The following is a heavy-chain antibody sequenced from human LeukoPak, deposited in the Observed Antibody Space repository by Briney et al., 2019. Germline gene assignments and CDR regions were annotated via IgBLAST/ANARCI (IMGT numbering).Heavy chain of an antibody. V-gene: IGHV3-30-3*01. D-gene: IGHD1-14*01. Sequence: QTGGSLRLSCAASGFTFSSYAMHWVRQAPGKGLQWVAAISYDEDNKYYAESVRGRLTISRDSSKNTLYLQMNSLRAEDTAVYYCARFEPANAFDIWGQGTMVTVSS. CDR2: ISYDEDNK. CDR1: GFTFSSYA. CDR3: ARFEPANAFDI. J-gene: IGHJ3*02.